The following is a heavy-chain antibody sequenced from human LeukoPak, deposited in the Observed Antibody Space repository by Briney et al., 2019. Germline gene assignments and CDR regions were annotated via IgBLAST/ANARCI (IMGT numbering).Heavy chain of an antibody. Sequence: ETLSLTCTVSGGSISSYYWSWIRQPPGKGLEWIGYIYYSGSTNYNPSLKSRVTISVDTSKNQFSLKLSSVTAADTAVYYCARGRRYYYDSSGSLAFGIWGQGTMVTVSS. CDR1: GGSISSYY. CDR2: IYYSGST. CDR3: ARGRRYYYDSSGSLAFGI. V-gene: IGHV4-59*01. J-gene: IGHJ3*02. D-gene: IGHD3-22*01.